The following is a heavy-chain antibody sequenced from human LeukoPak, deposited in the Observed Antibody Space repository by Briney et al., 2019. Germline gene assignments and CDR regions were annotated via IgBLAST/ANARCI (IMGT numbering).Heavy chain of an antibody. Sequence: GGSLRLSCAASGFTFGSYSINWVHQAPGKGLEWVSYISFSSDTIYYADSVKGRFTISRDNAKNSLYLQMNSLRAEDTAVYYCARDRTYYDTSGYGLWGQGTLVTVSS. D-gene: IGHD3-22*01. CDR2: ISFSSDTI. J-gene: IGHJ4*02. V-gene: IGHV3-48*01. CDR1: GFTFGSYS. CDR3: ARDRTYYDTSGYGL.